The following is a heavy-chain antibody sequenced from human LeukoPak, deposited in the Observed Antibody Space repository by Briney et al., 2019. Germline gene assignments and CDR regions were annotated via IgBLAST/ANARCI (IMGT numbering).Heavy chain of an antibody. V-gene: IGHV4-59*01. CDR2: IYYSGST. D-gene: IGHD3-22*01. CDR3: ARHYYDSSGYVGFDI. J-gene: IGHJ3*02. Sequence: PSETLSLTCTVSGGSISSYYWSWIRQPPGKGLEWIGYIYYSGSTNYNPSLKSRVTISVDTSKNQFSLKLSSVTAADTAVYYCARHYYDSSGYVGFDIWGQGTVVTVSS. CDR1: GGSISSYY.